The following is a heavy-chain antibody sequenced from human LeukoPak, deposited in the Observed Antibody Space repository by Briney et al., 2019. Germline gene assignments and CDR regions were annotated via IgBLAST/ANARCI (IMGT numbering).Heavy chain of an antibody. CDR3: ARDYGYCRGNTCYASFDY. D-gene: IGHD2-2*01. Sequence: GGFLRLSCAASGFTFSGYGINWVRLAPGKGLEWVSMISNGNTEHYADSVKGRFTVSRDNARNSAYLQMNSLRDEDTAMYYCARDYGYCRGNTCYASFDYLGHGTLVTVSS. V-gene: IGHV3-48*02. CDR2: MISNGNTE. CDR1: GFTFSGYG. J-gene: IGHJ4*01.